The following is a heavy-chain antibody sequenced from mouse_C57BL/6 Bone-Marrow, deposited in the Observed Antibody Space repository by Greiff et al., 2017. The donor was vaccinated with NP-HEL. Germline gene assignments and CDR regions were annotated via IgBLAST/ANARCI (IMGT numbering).Heavy chain of an antibody. CDR2: ISGGGGNT. V-gene: IGHV5-9*01. Sequence: EVKLMESGGGLVKPGGSLKLSCAASGFTFSSYTMSWVRQTPEKRLEWVATISGGGGNTYYPDSVKGRVTISRDNAKNTLYLQMSSLRSEDTALYYCARQVLLRLYAMDYWGQGTSVTVSS. J-gene: IGHJ4*01. CDR3: ARQVLLRLYAMDY. CDR1: GFTFSSYT. D-gene: IGHD1-2*01.